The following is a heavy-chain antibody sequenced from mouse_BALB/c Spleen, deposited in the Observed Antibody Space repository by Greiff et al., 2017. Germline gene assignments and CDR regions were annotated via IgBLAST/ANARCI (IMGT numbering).Heavy chain of an antibody. Sequence: EVKLMESGGGLVKPGGSLKLSCAASGFAFSSYDMSWVRQTPEKRLEWVAYISSGGGSTYYPDTVKGRFTISRDNAKNTLYLQMSSLKSEDTAMYYCARHENYYGSSEINYFDYWGQGTTLTVSS. CDR2: ISSGGGST. V-gene: IGHV5-12-1*01. CDR3: ARHENYYGSSEINYFDY. D-gene: IGHD1-1*01. J-gene: IGHJ2*01. CDR1: GFAFSSYD.